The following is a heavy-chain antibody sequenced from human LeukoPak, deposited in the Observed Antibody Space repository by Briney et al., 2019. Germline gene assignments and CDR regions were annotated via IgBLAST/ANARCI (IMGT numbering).Heavy chain of an antibody. Sequence: SVKVSCKASGGTFSSYGISWVRQAPGQGLEWMGGIIPIFGTANHAQKFQGRVTITADESTSTAYMELSSLRSEDTAVYYCAKSSSWSPVGRFAGLDYWGQGTLVTVSS. CDR2: IIPIFGTA. CDR3: AKSSSWSPVGRFAGLDY. CDR1: GGTFSSYG. V-gene: IGHV1-69*13. D-gene: IGHD6-13*01. J-gene: IGHJ4*02.